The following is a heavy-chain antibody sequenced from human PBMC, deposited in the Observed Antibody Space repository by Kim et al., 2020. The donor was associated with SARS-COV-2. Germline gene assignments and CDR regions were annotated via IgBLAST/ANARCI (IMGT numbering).Heavy chain of an antibody. J-gene: IGHJ4*02. CDR3: ARGAYASGRFNY. V-gene: IGHV4-59*12. Sequence: NYNPSLKSRVTISVDTSKNQFSLKLSSVTAADTAVYYCARGAYASGRFNYWGQGTLVTVSS. D-gene: IGHD3-10*01.